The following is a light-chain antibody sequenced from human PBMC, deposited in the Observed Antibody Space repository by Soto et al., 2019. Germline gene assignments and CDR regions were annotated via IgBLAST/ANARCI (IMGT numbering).Light chain of an antibody. Sequence: QSVLTQPPSASGSPGQSVTISCTGSSSDVGDHNHVSWYQQHPGKAPKLMICEVSKRPSGVPDRFSGSKSVNTASLTVSGLQAEDEADYYCSSYAGSMNLIFGGGTKLTVL. CDR1: SSDVGDHNH. CDR2: EVS. V-gene: IGLV2-8*01. J-gene: IGLJ2*01. CDR3: SSYAGSMNLI.